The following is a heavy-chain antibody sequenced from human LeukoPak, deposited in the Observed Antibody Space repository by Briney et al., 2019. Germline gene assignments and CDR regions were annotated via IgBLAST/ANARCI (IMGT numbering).Heavy chain of an antibody. J-gene: IGHJ3*02. D-gene: IGHD3-16*01. V-gene: IGHV4-31*03. CDR2: IYYSGST. CDR3: AREVITFGGAPIGGAFDI. CDR1: GGSISSGGYY. Sequence: SQTLSLTCTVSGGSISSGGYYWSWIRQHPGKGLEWFGYIYYSGSTYYNPSLKSRVTISVDTSKNQFSLKLSSVTAADTAVYYCAREVITFGGAPIGGAFDIWGQGTMVTVSS.